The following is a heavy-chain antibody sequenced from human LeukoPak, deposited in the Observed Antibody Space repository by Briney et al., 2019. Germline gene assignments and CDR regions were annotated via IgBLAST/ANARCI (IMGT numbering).Heavy chain of an antibody. J-gene: IGHJ4*02. D-gene: IGHD3-10*01. CDR3: VKDGMFRGIIGKFFDY. CDR1: GFTFSNYA. CDR2: ISGSDDNS. V-gene: IGHV3-23*01. Sequence: PGGSLRLSCAASGFTFSNYAMGWVCQAPGKGLEWVSVISGSDDNSYYADSVRGRFTISRDNSKNTLFLQMNSLRAEDTAIYYCVKDGMFRGIIGKFFDYWGRGTLVTVSS.